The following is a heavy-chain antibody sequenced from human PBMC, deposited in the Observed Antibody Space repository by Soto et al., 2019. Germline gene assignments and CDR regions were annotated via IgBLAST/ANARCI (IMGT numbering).Heavy chain of an antibody. J-gene: IGHJ6*02. Sequence: SQTLSLTCAISGESVSSNSAAWYWIRQSPSRGLEWLGRTYYRSKWYNDYAVSVKSRITINPDTSKNQFSLQLNSVTPEDTAVYYCAREPGIAVAGTDYYYYGMDVWGQGTTVTVSS. CDR3: AREPGIAVAGTDYYYYGMDV. D-gene: IGHD6-19*01. CDR1: GESVSSNSAA. CDR2: TYYRSKWYN. V-gene: IGHV6-1*01.